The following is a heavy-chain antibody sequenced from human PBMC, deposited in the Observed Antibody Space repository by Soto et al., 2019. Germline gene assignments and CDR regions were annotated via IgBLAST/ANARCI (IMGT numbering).Heavy chain of an antibody. D-gene: IGHD6-13*01. CDR3: AGDIDSSRPGY. V-gene: IGHV1-69*12. J-gene: IGHJ4*02. CDR1: GGTFSSYA. CDR2: IIPIFSTA. Sequence: QVQLVQSGAEVKKPGSSVKVSCKASGGTFSSYAISWVRQAPGQGLEWMGGIIPIFSTANYAQKFQGRVTTTANESTTSAYMELSSVRSEDTAVYYCAGDIDSSRPGYWGQGTLVTVS.